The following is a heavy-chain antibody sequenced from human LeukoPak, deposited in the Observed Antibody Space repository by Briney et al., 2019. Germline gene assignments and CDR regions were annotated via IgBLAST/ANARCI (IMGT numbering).Heavy chain of an antibody. CDR3: ARDGRIGTAAAGNWFDP. CDR1: GYTFTGYY. V-gene: IGHV1-2*07. CDR2: INPNSGST. Sequence: GASVKVSCKASGYTFTGYYIHWVRQAPGQGLEWMGWINPNSGSTNYAHKFQGRISMTRDTSISTAYMEVSGLISDDTAVYYCARDGRIGTAAAGNWFDPWGQGTLVTVSS. J-gene: IGHJ5*02. D-gene: IGHD6-13*01.